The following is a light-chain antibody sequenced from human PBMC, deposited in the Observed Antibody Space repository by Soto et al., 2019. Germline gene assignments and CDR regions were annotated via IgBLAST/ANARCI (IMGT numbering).Light chain of an antibody. V-gene: IGKV3D-15*01. CDR1: QSISSH. CDR3: QHYNNWPLT. Sequence: ETVLTHSPATLSASPGERATLSCRASQSISSHLAWYQQKPGQAPRLLIYGASTRATGIPDRFSGSGSGTDFTLTITSLQPEDFAVYYCQHYNNWPLTFGQGTKVDIK. J-gene: IGKJ1*01. CDR2: GAS.